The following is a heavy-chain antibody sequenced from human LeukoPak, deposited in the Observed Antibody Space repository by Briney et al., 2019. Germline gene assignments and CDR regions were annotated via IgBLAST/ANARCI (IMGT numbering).Heavy chain of an antibody. CDR1: GFTFSDYS. CDR2: IDGSGDTI. J-gene: IGHJ4*02. Sequence: GESLRLSCAASGFTFSDYSMNWVRQAPGKGLEWVSYIDGSGDTIYYADSVKGRFTISGDNAKNSLDLQMNSLRDEDTAVYYCSRRFDCWGQGTLVTVSS. CDR3: SRRFDC. V-gene: IGHV3-48*02.